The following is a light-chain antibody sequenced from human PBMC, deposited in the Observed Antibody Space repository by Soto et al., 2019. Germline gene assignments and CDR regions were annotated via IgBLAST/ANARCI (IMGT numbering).Light chain of an antibody. CDR1: ESVSTN. CDR2: GAS. Sequence: EVEMTQSPATLYLAPGERVTLSCRASESVSTNLAWYQQKAGQAPRLLIYGASTRATGIPARFSGSGSGTEFTLTISRLQSEDFAVYYCQQYSICRTLGQGTKVDIK. J-gene: IGKJ1*01. CDR3: QQYSICRT. V-gene: IGKV3-15*01.